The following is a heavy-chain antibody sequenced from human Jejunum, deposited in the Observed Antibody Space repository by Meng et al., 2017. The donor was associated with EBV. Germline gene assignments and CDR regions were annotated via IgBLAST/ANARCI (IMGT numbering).Heavy chain of an antibody. CDR1: AFTFSSYA. D-gene: IGHD1-20*01. Sequence: EVLLVGAGGGLLQPGGSLSLPCAASAFTFSSYAMTCVRQAPGKGLEWVSTIRYSDTDTYYADSVKGRFTISRDNSKNTMYLQLNSLRAEDTAVYYCAKDITGTTDGYRGQGTLVTVSS. V-gene: IGHV3-23*04. J-gene: IGHJ4*01. CDR3: AKDITGTTDGY. CDR2: IRYSDTDT.